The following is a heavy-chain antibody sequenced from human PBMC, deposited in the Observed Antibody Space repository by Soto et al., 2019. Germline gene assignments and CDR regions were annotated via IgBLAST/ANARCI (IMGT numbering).Heavy chain of an antibody. CDR3: ARDPSGSYYIGYYYYYMDV. Sequence: GGSLRLSCAASGFTFSSYSMNWVRQAPGKGLEWVSSISSSSSYIYYADSVKGRFTISRDNAKNSLYLQMNSLRAEDTAVYYCARDPSGSYYIGYYYYYMDVWGKGTTVTVSS. D-gene: IGHD3-10*01. CDR2: ISSSSSYI. CDR1: GFTFSSYS. J-gene: IGHJ6*03. V-gene: IGHV3-21*01.